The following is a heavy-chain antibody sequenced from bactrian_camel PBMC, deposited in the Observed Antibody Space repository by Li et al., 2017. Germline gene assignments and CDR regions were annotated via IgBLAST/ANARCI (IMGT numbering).Heavy chain of an antibody. CDR1: GDTYGYYC. V-gene: IGHV3S55*01. D-gene: IGHD6*01. Sequence: VQLVESGGGSVQAGGSLSLSCAASGDTYGYYCMGWSRQAPGKEREGVAAIDSDGTISYTDSVKGRFTISRDNAKKTLYLQMSSLEPDNTAVYYCAAGSWVAGSLDEHDYVHWGQGTQVTVS. J-gene: IGHJ4*01. CDR3: AAGSWVAGSLDEHDYVH. CDR2: IDSDGTI.